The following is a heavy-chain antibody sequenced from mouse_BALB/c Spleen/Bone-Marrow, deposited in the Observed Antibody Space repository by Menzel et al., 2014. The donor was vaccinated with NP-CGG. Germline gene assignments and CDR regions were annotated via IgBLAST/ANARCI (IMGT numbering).Heavy chain of an antibody. J-gene: IGHJ3*01. CDR3: APYYYGRWFAN. CDR2: IDPANGNI. CDR1: GFNIKDTY. Sequence: EVMLVESGAELVKPGASVKLSCTASGFNIKDTYVHWVKQRPEQGLEWIGRIDPANGNIKYDPKFQGKATITADTSSNTAYLQLSSLTSEDTAVYYCAPYYYGRWFANWGQGTLVTVSA. V-gene: IGHV14-3*02. D-gene: IGHD1-1*01.